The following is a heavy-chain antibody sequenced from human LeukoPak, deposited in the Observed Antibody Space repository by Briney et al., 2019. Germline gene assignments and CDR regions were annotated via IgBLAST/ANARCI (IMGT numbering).Heavy chain of an antibody. V-gene: IGHV3-49*03. J-gene: IGHJ6*02. CDR1: GFTFGDYA. D-gene: IGHD2-21*02. CDR3: TRDAAYCGGDCYAPVYYYYGMDV. Sequence: GGSLRLSCTASGFTFGDYAMSWFRQAPGKGLEWVGFIRSKAYGGTTEYAASVKGRFTISRVDSKSIAYLQMNSLKTEDTAVYYCTRDAAYCGGDCYAPVYYYYGMDVWGQGTTVTVSS. CDR2: IRSKAYGGTT.